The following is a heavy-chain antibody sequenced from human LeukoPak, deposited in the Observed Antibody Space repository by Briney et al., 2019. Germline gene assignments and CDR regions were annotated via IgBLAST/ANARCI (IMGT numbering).Heavy chain of an antibody. Sequence: PSQTLSLTCTVSGGSISSGDNYWSWIRQPPGKGLEWIGYIYYSGSTFYNPSLESRVTMSVDTSKNQFSLKVSSVTAADTAIYYCARGELMYDYWGQGTLVTVSS. CDR2: IYYSGST. D-gene: IGHD1-26*01. J-gene: IGHJ4*02. CDR3: ARGELMYDY. CDR1: GGSISSGDNY. V-gene: IGHV4-30-4*01.